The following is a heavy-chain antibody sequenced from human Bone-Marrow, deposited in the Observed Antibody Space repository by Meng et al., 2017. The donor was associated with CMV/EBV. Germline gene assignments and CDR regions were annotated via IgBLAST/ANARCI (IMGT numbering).Heavy chain of an antibody. CDR1: GCSVSSNSYY. D-gene: IGHD3-3*01. CDR3: ARGNVLRFLEWLPSLDY. CDR2: IYYSGST. J-gene: IGHJ4*02. V-gene: IGHV4-61*01. Sequence: ESLKISCTVSGCSVSSNSYYWSWIRQPPGKGLEWIGYIYYSGSTNYNPSLKSRVTISVDTSKNQFSLKLSSVTAADTAVYYCARGNVLRFLEWLPSLDYWGQGTLVTVSS.